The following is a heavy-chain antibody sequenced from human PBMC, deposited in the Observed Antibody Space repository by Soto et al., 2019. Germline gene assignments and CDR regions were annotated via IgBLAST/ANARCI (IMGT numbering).Heavy chain of an antibody. Sequence: SETLSLTCTVSGGSISSGGYYWSWIRQHPGKGLEWIGYIYYSGSTYYNPSLKSRVTISVDTSKNQFSLKLSSVTAADTAVYYCARLPLGGGYDKIDYWGQGTLVTVSS. CDR3: ARLPLGGGYDKIDY. CDR2: IYYSGST. CDR1: GGSISSGGYY. J-gene: IGHJ4*02. V-gene: IGHV4-31*03. D-gene: IGHD5-12*01.